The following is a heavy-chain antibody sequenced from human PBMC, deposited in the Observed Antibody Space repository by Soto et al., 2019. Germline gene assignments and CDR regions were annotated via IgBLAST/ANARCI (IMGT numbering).Heavy chain of an antibody. CDR1: GFTFSSYA. CDR2: ISYDGSNK. J-gene: IGHJ6*02. V-gene: IGHV3-30-3*01. Sequence: PGGSLRLSCAASGFTFSSYAMHWVRQAPGKGLEWVAVISYDGSNKYYADSVKGRFTISRDNSKNTLYLQMNSLRAEDTAVYYCARDPDFWSGYYTIVYYGMDVWGHGTTVTVSS. CDR3: ARDPDFWSGYYTIVYYGMDV. D-gene: IGHD3-3*01.